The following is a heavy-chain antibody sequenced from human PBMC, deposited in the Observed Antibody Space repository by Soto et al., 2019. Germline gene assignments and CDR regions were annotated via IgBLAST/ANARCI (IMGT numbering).Heavy chain of an antibody. CDR1: GGSIRSSSYY. Sequence: QVQLQESGPGLVKPSETLSLTCTVSGGSIRSSSYYWVWIRQPPGKGLEWIGSVFYNGNTYYSPSLTSRHSIPVDTSLTQSSPGLYSVTAAERPLYHCARFPDWGSGTHWGHGIAVTVSS. CDR3: ARFPDWGSGTH. J-gene: IGHJ4*01. CDR2: VFYNGNT. D-gene: IGHD3-10*01. V-gene: IGHV4-39*01.